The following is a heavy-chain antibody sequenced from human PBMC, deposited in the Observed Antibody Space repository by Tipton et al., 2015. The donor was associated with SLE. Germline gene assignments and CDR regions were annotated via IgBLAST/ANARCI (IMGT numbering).Heavy chain of an antibody. CDR1: GFTFTSHI. CDR2: ISPTTNYI. D-gene: IGHD2-8*01. CDR3: SKDGLYG. Sequence: SLRLSCAASGFTFTSHIMNWVRQAPGKGLEWVSSISPTTNYIYYADSVRGRFTISRDNAKNSLYLQMNSLRAEDTAMYYCSKDGLYGWGQGTLVTVSS. J-gene: IGHJ4*02. V-gene: IGHV3-21*01.